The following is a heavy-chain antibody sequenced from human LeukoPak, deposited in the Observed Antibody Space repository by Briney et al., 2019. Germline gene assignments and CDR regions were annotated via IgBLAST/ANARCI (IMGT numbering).Heavy chain of an antibody. Sequence: GGSLRLSCAASGFTFSSYSMNWVRQAPGKGLEWVSSISSSSSYIYYADSVKGRFTISRDNAKNSLYLQMNSLRAEDTAVYYCARDKGVAATPDAFDIWGQGTMVTVSS. CDR3: ARDKGVAATPDAFDI. J-gene: IGHJ3*02. CDR2: ISSSSSYI. D-gene: IGHD2-15*01. V-gene: IGHV3-21*01. CDR1: GFTFSSYS.